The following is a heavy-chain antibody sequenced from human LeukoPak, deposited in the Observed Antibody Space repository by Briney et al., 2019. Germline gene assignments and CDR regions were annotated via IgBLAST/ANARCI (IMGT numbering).Heavy chain of an antibody. CDR3: AKDPSQGVDY. Sequence: PGGSLRLSCAASGFTFSSYGMHWVRQAPGKGLEWVAVISYDGSNKYCADSVKGRFTISRDNSKNTLYLQMNSLRAEDTAVYYCAKDPSQGVDYWGQGTLVTVSS. CDR1: GFTFSSYG. J-gene: IGHJ4*02. CDR2: ISYDGSNK. V-gene: IGHV3-30*18.